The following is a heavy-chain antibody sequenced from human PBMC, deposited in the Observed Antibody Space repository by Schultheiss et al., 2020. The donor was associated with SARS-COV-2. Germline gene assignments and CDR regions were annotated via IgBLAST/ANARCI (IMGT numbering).Heavy chain of an antibody. CDR2: ISVYNGNT. J-gene: IGHJ4*02. D-gene: IGHD5-18*01. V-gene: IGHV1-18*01. CDR1: GDTFTSYG. CDR3: ARDPYQGYSSGRYFDY. Sequence: ASVKVSCKASGDTFTSYGISWVRQAPGQGLEWMGWISVYNGNTNYAQNFQGRLTFTTDTSASTAYMELRSLRSDDTAVYYCARDPYQGYSSGRYFDYWGQGTLVTVSS.